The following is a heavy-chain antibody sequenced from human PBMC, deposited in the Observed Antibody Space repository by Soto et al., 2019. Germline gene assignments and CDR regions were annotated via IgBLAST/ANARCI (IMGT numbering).Heavy chain of an antibody. CDR2: INPNGGVT. D-gene: IGHD5-12*01. Sequence: QVQLVQSGAEVRKPGASVTVSCRSSGDSFNDYYIHWVRQAPGQGFEWMGWINPNGGVTKYAQKFQGWVSMTRDTSIRTGYMQLSRLRSDDTAVYYCSRERGGATATLDYYYFYMDVWGTGTTVTVSS. CDR1: GDSFNDYY. J-gene: IGHJ6*03. CDR3: SRERGGATATLDYYYFYMDV. V-gene: IGHV1-2*04.